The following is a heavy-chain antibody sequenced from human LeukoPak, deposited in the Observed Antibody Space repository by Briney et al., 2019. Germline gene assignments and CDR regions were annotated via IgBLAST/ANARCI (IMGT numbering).Heavy chain of an antibody. D-gene: IGHD1-1*01. J-gene: IGHJ4*02. CDR1: GFTFSSYS. CDR2: INSDGSST. CDR3: ARESGGWNPPYYFDY. Sequence: GGSLSLSCAASGFTFSSYSMNWVRPAPGKGLVWVSRINSDGSSTSYADSVKGRFTISRDNAKNTLYLQMNSLRAEDTAVFYCARESGGWNPPYYFDYWGQGTLVTVSS. V-gene: IGHV3-74*01.